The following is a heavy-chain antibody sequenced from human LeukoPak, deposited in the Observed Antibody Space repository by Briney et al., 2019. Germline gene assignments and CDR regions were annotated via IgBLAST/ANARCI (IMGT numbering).Heavy chain of an antibody. CDR1: GYTFTSYD. V-gene: IGHV1-8*01. J-gene: IGHJ3*02. CDR2: VNPNSGNT. D-gene: IGHD3-10*01. Sequence: ASVKVSRKASGYTFTSYDINWVRQATGQGLEWMGWVNPNSGNTGYAQKFQGRVTMTRNTSISTAYMELSSLRSEDTAVYYCARVRSSSAFDIWGQGTMVTVSS. CDR3: ARVRSSSAFDI.